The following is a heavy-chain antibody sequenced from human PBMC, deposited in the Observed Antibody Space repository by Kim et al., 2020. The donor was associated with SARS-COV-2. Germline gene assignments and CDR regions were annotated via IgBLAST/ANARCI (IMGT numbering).Heavy chain of an antibody. CDR3: VKEMVATLALYYYYAMDV. V-gene: IGHV3-23*01. CDR1: GFTFSSYD. CDR2: ISGSGGNT. J-gene: IGHJ6*02. D-gene: IGHD5-12*01. Sequence: GGSLRLSCAASGFTFSSYDMSWVRQAPGKGLEWVSTISGSGGNTYYTDSVKGRFTISRDNSKNTLYLQMNSLRADDTAIYYCVKEMVATLALYYYYAMDVWGQGTTVTVSS.